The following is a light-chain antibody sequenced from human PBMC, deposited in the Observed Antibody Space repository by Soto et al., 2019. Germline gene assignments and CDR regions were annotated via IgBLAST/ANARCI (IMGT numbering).Light chain of an antibody. V-gene: IGKV4-1*01. CDR1: QSVLYSSNNKNY. CDR3: QQYYSTPPYT. CDR2: WAS. Sequence: DIVMTQSPDSLAVSLGERATINCKSSQSVLYSSNNKNYIAWYQQKPGQPPKLLINWASTRESGVPDRFSGSGSGTDFTLTISSLQAEDVAVYYCQQYYSTPPYTFGQGTKLEIK. J-gene: IGKJ2*01.